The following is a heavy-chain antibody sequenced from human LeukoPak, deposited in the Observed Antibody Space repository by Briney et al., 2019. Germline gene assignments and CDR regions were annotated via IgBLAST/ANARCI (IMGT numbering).Heavy chain of an antibody. CDR1: GGTFSSYA. CDR3: ASATYSSSYAAGY. J-gene: IGHJ4*02. D-gene: IGHD6-6*01. V-gene: IGHV1-69*13. CDR2: IIPIFGTA. Sequence: GASVKVSCKASGGTFSSYAISWVRQAPGQGLEWMGGIIPIFGTANYAQKFQGRVTITADESTSTAYMELSSLRSEDTAVYYCASATYSSSYAAGYWGQGTLVTVSS.